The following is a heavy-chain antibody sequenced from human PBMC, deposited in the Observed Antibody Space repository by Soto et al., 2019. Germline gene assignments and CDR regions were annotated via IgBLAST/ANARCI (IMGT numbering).Heavy chain of an antibody. CDR1: GGSIASSPYY. D-gene: IGHD2-15*01. V-gene: IGHV4-39*01. CDR3: ARHYAVVLYHFDY. CDR2: IYYSGVT. Sequence: SETLSLTCTVSGGSIASSPYYWGWIRQSPGKGLEWIESIYYSGVTHYNPSLKSRVTVSVDTSKNQFSLKLSSVTAADTAVYYCARHYAVVLYHFDYWGLGTLVTVS. J-gene: IGHJ4*02.